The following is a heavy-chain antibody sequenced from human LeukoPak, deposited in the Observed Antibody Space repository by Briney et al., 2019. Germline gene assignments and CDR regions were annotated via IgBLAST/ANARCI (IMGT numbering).Heavy chain of an antibody. V-gene: IGHV3-53*01. CDR3: ARVGGFRGPFDC. CDR1: GFTVSSNY. CDR2: IYSGGST. D-gene: IGHD3-10*01. J-gene: IGHJ4*02. Sequence: GGSLRLSCAASGFTVSSNYMSWVRQAPGKGLEWVSVIYSGGSTYYADSVKGRFTISRDNSKNTLYLQMNSLRAEGPAVYYCARVGGFRGPFDCWGQGTLVTVSS.